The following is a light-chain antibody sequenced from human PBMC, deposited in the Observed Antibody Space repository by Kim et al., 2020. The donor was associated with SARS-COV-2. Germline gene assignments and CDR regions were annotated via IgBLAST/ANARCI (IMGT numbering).Light chain of an antibody. CDR1: SSDVGGYNY. Sequence: QSALTQPASVSGSPGQSITISCTGTSSDVGGYNYVSWYQQHPGKAPNLMIYDVSKRPSGVSNRFSGSKSGNTASLTISGLQAEDEADYYCSSYTSSSTNVFGPGTKVTVL. J-gene: IGLJ1*01. CDR2: DVS. V-gene: IGLV2-14*01. CDR3: SSYTSSSTNV.